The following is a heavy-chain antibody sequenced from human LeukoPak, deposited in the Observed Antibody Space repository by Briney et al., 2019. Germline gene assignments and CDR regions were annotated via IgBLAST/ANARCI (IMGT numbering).Heavy chain of an antibody. Sequence: PSEALSLTCSVSGVSISSYYWSWVRQPPGKGLEWIGYISTSGGANYNPSLKSRVTISVDTSKNQLSLRPSSVTAADTAVFYCARTVATWGTGYYYYYMDVWGKGTTVTVSS. CDR2: ISTSGGA. CDR1: GVSISSYY. CDR3: ARTVATWGTGYYYYYMDV. V-gene: IGHV4-4*09. J-gene: IGHJ6*03. D-gene: IGHD5-12*01.